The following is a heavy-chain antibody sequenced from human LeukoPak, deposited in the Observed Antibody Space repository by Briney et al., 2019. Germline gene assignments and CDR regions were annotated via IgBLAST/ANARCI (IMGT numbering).Heavy chain of an antibody. CDR2: INHSGST. Sequence: SETLSLTCAVYGGSFSGYYWSWIRQPPGKGLEWIGEINHSGSTNYNPFLKSRVTISVDTSKNQFSLKLSSVTAADTAVYYCARGGWGSIDYWGQGTLVTVSS. D-gene: IGHD7-27*01. V-gene: IGHV4-34*01. J-gene: IGHJ4*02. CDR3: ARGGWGSIDY. CDR1: GGSFSGYY.